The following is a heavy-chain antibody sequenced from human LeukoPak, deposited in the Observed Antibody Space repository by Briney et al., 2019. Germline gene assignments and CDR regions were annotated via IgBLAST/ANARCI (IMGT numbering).Heavy chain of an antibody. J-gene: IGHJ3*02. CDR3: ARTSLAQNAFDI. V-gene: IGHV4-39*01. CDR2: LYYSGSS. Sequence: SETLSLTCTVSGGSIRSSSYYWGWIRQPPGKGLEWIGSLYYSGSSQYNLPLKSRVTMSVDTSRNQYSLKLSSVTAADTATYYCARTSLAQNAFDIWGQGTMVTVSS. CDR1: GGSIRSSSYY.